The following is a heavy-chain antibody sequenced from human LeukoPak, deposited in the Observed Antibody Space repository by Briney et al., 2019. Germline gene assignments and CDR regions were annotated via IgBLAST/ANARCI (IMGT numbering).Heavy chain of an antibody. CDR3: SRESGPFCPFGY. CDR1: GGSISGTNW. V-gene: IGHV4-4*02. D-gene: IGHD1-26*01. J-gene: IGHJ4*02. Sequence: KPSGTLSLTCGVSGGSISGTNWWSWVRQPPGQGLEWIGGISLAGQTNYNPSLDGRVTMSLDKSSNQLSLHLTSVTAADTATYYCSRESGPFCPFGYWGQGTLVIVSS. CDR2: ISLAGQT.